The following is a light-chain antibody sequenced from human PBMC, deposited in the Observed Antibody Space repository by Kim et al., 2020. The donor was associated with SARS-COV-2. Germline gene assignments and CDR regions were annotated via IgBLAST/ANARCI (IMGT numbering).Light chain of an antibody. CDR3: QVWDGNSDHWV. CDR1: DIGSRS. J-gene: IGLJ3*02. Sequence: SYELTQPPSLSVAPGKTATITFGGDDIGSRSVHWYQQKPGQAPVLVIYYDSDRPSGIAERFSGSNSGDSATLTISRVEAGDEADYYCQVWDGNSDHWVFGGGTKVTVL. V-gene: IGLV3-21*04. CDR2: YDS.